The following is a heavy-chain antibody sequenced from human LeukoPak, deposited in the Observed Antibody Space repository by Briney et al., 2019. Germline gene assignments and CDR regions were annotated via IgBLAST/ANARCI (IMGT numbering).Heavy chain of an antibody. CDR3: ARDTYYYGSGSLLFDY. CDR2: IYTSGST. CDR1: GGSISSYY. Sequence: SETLSLTCTVSGGSISSYYWSWIRQPAGKGLEWIGRIYTSGSTNYNPSLKSRVTMSVDTSKNQFSLKLSSVTAADTAVYYCARDTYYYGSGSLLFDYWGQGTLVTASS. J-gene: IGHJ4*02. D-gene: IGHD3-10*01. V-gene: IGHV4-4*07.